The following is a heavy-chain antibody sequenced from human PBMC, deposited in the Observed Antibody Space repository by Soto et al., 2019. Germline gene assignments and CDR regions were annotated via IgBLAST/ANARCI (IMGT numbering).Heavy chain of an antibody. CDR3: ARDQGASRSGSYGYYYYGMDV. CDR1: GGTFSSYA. CDR2: IIPIFGTA. D-gene: IGHD3-10*01. Sequence: SVKVSCKASGGTFSSYAISWVRQAPGQGLEWMGGIIPIFGTANYAQKFQGRVTITADESTSTAYMELSSLRSEDTAVYYCARDQGASRSGSYGYYYYGMDVWRQGTTATLS. V-gene: IGHV1-69*13. J-gene: IGHJ6*02.